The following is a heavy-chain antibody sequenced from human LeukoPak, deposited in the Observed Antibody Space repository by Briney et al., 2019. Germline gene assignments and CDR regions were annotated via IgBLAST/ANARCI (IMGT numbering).Heavy chain of an antibody. CDR2: ISSSGGTI. Sequence: GGSLRLSCAASGFTFSDSYMSWLRQVPGKGLEWISYISSSGGTIYYADSVKGRFTISRDNAKNSLYLQMNSLRAEDTAVYYCAKEGGDWGEGYFDYWGQGTLVTVSS. J-gene: IGHJ4*02. D-gene: IGHD7-27*01. V-gene: IGHV3-11*01. CDR3: AKEGGDWGEGYFDY. CDR1: GFTFSDSY.